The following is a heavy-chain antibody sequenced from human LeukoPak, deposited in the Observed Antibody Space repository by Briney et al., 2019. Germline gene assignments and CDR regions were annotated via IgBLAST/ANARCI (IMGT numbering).Heavy chain of an antibody. V-gene: IGHV1-18*01. Sequence: ASVKVSCKASGGTFSSYAISWVRQAPGQGLEWMGWITAYNGYTTYAQKLQGRVTMTTDTSTNTAYMELRSLKSDDTAVYYCARGDCSGGSCYLPEYLQHWGQGTLVTVSS. CDR1: GGTFSSYA. CDR3: ARGDCSGGSCYLPEYLQH. D-gene: IGHD2-15*01. CDR2: ITAYNGYT. J-gene: IGHJ1*01.